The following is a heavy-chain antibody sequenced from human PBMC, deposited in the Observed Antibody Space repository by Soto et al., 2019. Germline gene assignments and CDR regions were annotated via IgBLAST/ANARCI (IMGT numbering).Heavy chain of an antibody. D-gene: IGHD6-19*01. CDR1: GYTFTGYY. Sequence: RASVKVSCKASGYTFTGYYMHWVRQAAGQGLEWMGWINPNSGGTNYAQKFQGWVTMTRDTSISTAYMELSRLRSDDTAVYYCARAPLDETVAGTNFDYWGQGTLVTVSS. V-gene: IGHV1-2*04. CDR2: INPNSGGT. CDR3: ARAPLDETVAGTNFDY. J-gene: IGHJ4*02.